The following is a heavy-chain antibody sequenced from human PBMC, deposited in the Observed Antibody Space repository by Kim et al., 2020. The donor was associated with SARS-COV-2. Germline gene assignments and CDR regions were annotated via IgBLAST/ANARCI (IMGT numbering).Heavy chain of an antibody. J-gene: IGHJ5*02. V-gene: IGHV4-31*02. Sequence: YYNLAVKSRVRISADTSKNQFSLKLSSVTAADTAVYYCARSLVRGANWFDPWGQGTLVIVSS. D-gene: IGHD3-10*01. CDR3: ARSLVRGANWFDP.